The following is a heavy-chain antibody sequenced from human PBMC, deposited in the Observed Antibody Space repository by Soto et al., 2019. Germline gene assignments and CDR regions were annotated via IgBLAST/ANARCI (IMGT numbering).Heavy chain of an antibody. CDR2: IYYSGST. D-gene: IGHD2-15*01. CDR1: GGSISRSSYY. CDR3: ARSGRVYCSGGSCPIDY. J-gene: IGHJ4*02. Sequence: SETLSLTCTVSGGSISRSSYYWGWIRQPPGKGLEWIGSIYYSGSTYYNPSLKSRVTISVDTSKNQFSLKLSSVTAADTAVYYCARSGRVYCSGGSCPIDYWGQGTLVTVSS. V-gene: IGHV4-39*01.